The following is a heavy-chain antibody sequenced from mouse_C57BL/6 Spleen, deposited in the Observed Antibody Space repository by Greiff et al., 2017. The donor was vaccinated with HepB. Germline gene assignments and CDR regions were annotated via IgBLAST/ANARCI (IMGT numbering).Heavy chain of an antibody. J-gene: IGHJ4*01. CDR2: IRSKSNNYAT. D-gene: IGHD1-1*01. Sequence: GGGLVQPKGSLKLSCAASGFSFNTYAMNWVRQAPGKGLEWVARIRSKSNNYATYYADSVKDRFTISRDDSESMLYLQMNNLKTEDTAMYYCVSYYYPYAMDYWGQGTSVTVSS. V-gene: IGHV10-1*01. CDR1: GFSFNTYA. CDR3: VSYYYPYAMDY.